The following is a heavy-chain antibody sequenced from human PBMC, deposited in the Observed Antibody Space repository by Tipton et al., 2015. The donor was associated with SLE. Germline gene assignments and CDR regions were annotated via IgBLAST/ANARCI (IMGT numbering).Heavy chain of an antibody. CDR1: GFTFSSYA. D-gene: IGHD4-17*01. J-gene: IGHJ4*02. Sequence: QLVQSGGGLVQPGVSLRLSCAASGFTFSSYAMSWVRQAPGKGLEWVSAISGRGDRTYYTNSVKGRFTISRDNSKNPLYLQMNSLRLEDAAVYYCAKALGPDYDLYGDWGQGTLVTVSS. CDR2: ISGRGDRT. V-gene: IGHV3-23*04. CDR3: AKALGPDYDLYGD.